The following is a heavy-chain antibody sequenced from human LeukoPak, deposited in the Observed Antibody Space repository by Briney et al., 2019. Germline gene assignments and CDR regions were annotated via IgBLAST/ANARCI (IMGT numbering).Heavy chain of an antibody. V-gene: IGHV1-2*06. CDR3: AREPLGYCSGGSCYTGYFDY. CDR2: INPNSGGT. J-gene: IGHJ4*02. CDR1: GYTFTGYY. D-gene: IGHD2-15*01. Sequence: GASVKVSCKASGYTFTGYYMRWVRQAPGQGLEWMGRINPNSGGTNYAQKFQGRVTMTRDTSISTAYMELSRLRSDDTAVYYCAREPLGYCSGGSCYTGYFDYWGQGTLVTVSS.